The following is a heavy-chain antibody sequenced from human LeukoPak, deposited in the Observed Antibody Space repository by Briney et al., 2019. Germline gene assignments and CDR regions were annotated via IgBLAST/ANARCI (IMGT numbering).Heavy chain of an antibody. D-gene: IGHD6-13*01. J-gene: IGHJ5*02. CDR3: ARHTAAGLRRGFDP. V-gene: IGHV4-39*07. Sequence: PSETLSLTCTVSGGSISSSSYYWGWIRQPPGKGLEWIGSIYYSGTTYYNPSLKSRVTMSVDTSKNEFSLKLSSVTAADTAMYYCARHTAAGLRRGFDPWGQGTLVTVSS. CDR2: IYYSGTT. CDR1: GGSISSSSYY.